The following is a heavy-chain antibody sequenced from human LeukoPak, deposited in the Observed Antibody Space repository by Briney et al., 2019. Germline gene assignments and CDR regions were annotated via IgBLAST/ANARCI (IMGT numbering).Heavy chain of an antibody. CDR1: GFTVSSNY. CDR2: IKSTLDGGTT. CDR3: TTGGNVIVAGTRAFDI. J-gene: IGHJ3*02. Sequence: GGSLRLSCAASGFTVSSNYMSWVRQAPGKGLEWVGRIKSTLDGGTTDLAAPVKDRFTVSRDDPKETLYLQMNSLKTEDTAIYYCTTGGNVIVAGTRAFDIWGQGTMVTVSS. D-gene: IGHD6-19*01. V-gene: IGHV3-15*01.